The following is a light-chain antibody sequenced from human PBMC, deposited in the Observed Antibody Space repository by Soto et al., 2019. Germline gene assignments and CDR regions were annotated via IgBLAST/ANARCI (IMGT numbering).Light chain of an antibody. Sequence: QPVLTQPPSVSGAPGQRVTISCTGSSSNIGAHYDVHWYQQLPGTAPKLLIYGNNNRPSGAPDRFSGSKSGTSASLAITGLQAEDEADYYCQSYDSSLSGGIFGGGTKVTVL. V-gene: IGLV1-40*01. J-gene: IGLJ2*01. CDR1: SSNIGAHYD. CDR2: GNN. CDR3: QSYDSSLSGGI.